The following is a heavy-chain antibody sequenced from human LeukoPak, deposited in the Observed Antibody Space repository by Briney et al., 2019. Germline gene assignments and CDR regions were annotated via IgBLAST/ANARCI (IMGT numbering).Heavy chain of an antibody. V-gene: IGHV3-74*01. J-gene: IGHJ4*01. CDR2: MNSAGTTI. CDR3: IREVQVRASASLGL. Sequence: PGGSLRLSCAASGFTISGFWMHWLRQVPGEGLAWVARMNSAGTTINYADSVKGRFTISRDNVRNTLHLQMNNLSLEDTAVYFCIREVQVRASASLGLWGRGTLVTVS. CDR1: GFTISGFW. D-gene: IGHD1-1*01.